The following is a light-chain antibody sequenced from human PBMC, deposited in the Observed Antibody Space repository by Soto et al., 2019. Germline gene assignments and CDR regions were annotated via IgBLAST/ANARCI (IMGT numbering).Light chain of an antibody. Sequence: QSALTQPASVSGSLGQSITISCTGTSSDVGAYNHVSWYQQHPGKAPKLMIYDVSNRPSGVSNRFSGSKSGNTASLTISGLQAGDEADYYCSSYTTTSTLYVFGTGTKLTVL. CDR1: SSDVGAYNH. J-gene: IGLJ1*01. CDR2: DVS. V-gene: IGLV2-14*01. CDR3: SSYTTTSTLYV.